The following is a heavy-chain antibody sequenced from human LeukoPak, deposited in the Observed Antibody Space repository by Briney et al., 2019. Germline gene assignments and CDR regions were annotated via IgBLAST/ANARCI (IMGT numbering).Heavy chain of an antibody. J-gene: IGHJ4*02. Sequence: SESLSLTCTDSGGSISSDYWSWIRQPPGKGLEWIGYIYYSGSTNYNPSLKSRVTISVDTSKNQFSLKLSSVTAADTAVYYCARTPYGEEDYWGQGTLVSVSS. CDR1: GGSISSDY. CDR3: ARTPYGEEDY. V-gene: IGHV4-59*08. CDR2: IYYSGST. D-gene: IGHD2-15*01.